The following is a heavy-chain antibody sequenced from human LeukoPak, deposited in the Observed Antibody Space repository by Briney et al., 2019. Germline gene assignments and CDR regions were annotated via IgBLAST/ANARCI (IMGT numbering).Heavy chain of an antibody. CDR2: IYPGDSDT. D-gene: IGHD2/OR15-2a*01. Sequence: TGESLKISCRGSGYSFTSYWIGWVRQVPVKGLEWMGIIYPGDSDTRYSPSFQGQVTISADKSISTAYLQWSSLKASDTAMYYCARRFSSLLRLNDAFDIWGQGTMVTVSS. CDR3: ARRFSSLLRLNDAFDI. CDR1: GYSFTSYW. V-gene: IGHV5-51*01. J-gene: IGHJ3*02.